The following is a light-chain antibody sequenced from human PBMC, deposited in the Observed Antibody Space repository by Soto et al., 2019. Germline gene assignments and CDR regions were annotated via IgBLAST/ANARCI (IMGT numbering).Light chain of an antibody. CDR2: SAS. J-gene: IGKJ4*01. CDR1: QGFSTW. V-gene: IGKV1-12*01. CDR3: QQANSFPRT. Sequence: DIQMTQSPSSVSASVGDRVTITCRASQGFSTWLAWYRRKPGRAPELLIYSASSLYSGVPSRLSGSGSGTDFTLTISSLQPEDFATYYCQQANSFPRTFGGGTEVEIK.